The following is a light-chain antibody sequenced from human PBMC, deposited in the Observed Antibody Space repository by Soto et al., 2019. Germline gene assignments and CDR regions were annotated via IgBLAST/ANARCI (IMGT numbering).Light chain of an antibody. J-gene: IGKJ1*01. CDR1: QSVTSSY. Sequence: EIVLTQSPGTLSLSPGERATLSCRASQSVTSSYLAWYQQKPGQAPRLLIYGASSRATGIPDRFTGSGSGTEFTLTIGSLQSEDFAVYYCQHYNNWPRFGQGTKVDIK. V-gene: IGKV3-20*01. CDR2: GAS. CDR3: QHYNNWPR.